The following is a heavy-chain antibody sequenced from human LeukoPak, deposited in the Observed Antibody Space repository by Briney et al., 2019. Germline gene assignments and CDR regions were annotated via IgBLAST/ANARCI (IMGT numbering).Heavy chain of an antibody. CDR3: AKDGLGYDSSGYWCDY. V-gene: IGHV3-23*01. J-gene: IGHJ4*02. CDR2: ITGSGGST. D-gene: IGHD3-22*01. Sequence: PGGSLRLSCAASGFTFSSYAMSWVRQAPGKGLEWVSAITGSGGSTYYADSVKGRFTISRDNSKNTLYLQMNSLRAEDTAVYYCAKDGLGYDSSGYWCDYWGQGTLVTVSS. CDR1: GFTFSSYA.